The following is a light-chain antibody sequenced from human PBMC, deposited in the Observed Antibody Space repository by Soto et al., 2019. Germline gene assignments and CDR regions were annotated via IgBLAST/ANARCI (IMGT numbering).Light chain of an antibody. J-gene: IGKJ4*01. Sequence: EIVMTQSPLSLPVTPGEPASISCRSSQSVNSKLAWYQQKPGRAPRLLIYGASTRATGIPARFSGSASGTEFTLTISSLQSEDFAIYYCQQYNNWPLTFGGGTKVDIK. V-gene: IGKV3-15*01. CDR2: GAS. CDR3: QQYNNWPLT. CDR1: QSVNSK.